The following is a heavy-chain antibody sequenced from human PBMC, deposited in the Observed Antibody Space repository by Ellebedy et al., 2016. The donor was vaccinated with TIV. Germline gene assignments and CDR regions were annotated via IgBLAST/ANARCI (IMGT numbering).Heavy chain of an antibody. CDR3: ARFGHGGYSSN. Sequence: ASVKVSXXASGGTFSSYAISWVRQAPGQGLEWMGWINTNTGNPTYAQGFTGRFVFSLDTSVSTAYLQICSLKAEDTAVYYCARFGHGGYSSNWGQGTLVTVSS. D-gene: IGHD2-15*01. V-gene: IGHV7-4-1*01. CDR2: INTNTGNP. J-gene: IGHJ4*02. CDR1: GGTFSSYA.